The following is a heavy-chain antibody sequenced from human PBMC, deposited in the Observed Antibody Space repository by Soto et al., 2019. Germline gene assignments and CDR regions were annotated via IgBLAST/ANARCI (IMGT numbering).Heavy chain of an antibody. CDR2: IYYSGST. Sequence: SETLSLTCTVSGGSISSYYWSWLRPPPGKGLEWIGYIYYSGSTNYNPPLKSRVTISVDTSKNQFSLKLSSVTAADTAVYYCAIEYYGGNQAVDYWGQGTLVTVSS. D-gene: IGHD4-17*01. J-gene: IGHJ4*02. CDR1: GGSISSYY. CDR3: AIEYYGGNQAVDY. V-gene: IGHV4-59*01.